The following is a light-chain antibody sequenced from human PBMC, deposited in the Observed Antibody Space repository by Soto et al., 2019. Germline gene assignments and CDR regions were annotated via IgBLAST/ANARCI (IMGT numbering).Light chain of an antibody. J-gene: IGKJ1*01. CDR2: GAS. Sequence: EIVLTQSPDTLSLSPGERVTLSCRATQSVLKSYLAWFQQKPGQAPRLLIHGASYRATGTPDRFSGSGSGTDFTLTISRLEPEDFAVYYCQQYGATPGTFGQGTKLDIK. CDR3: QQYGATPGT. CDR1: QSVLKSY. V-gene: IGKV3-20*01.